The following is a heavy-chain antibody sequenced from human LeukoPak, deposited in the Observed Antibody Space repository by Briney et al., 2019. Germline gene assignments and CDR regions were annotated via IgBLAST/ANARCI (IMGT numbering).Heavy chain of an antibody. Sequence: PSQTLSLTCAVSGGSISSGGYSWSWIRQPPGKGLEWIGYIYHSGSTYYNPSLKSRVTISVDRSKNQFSLKLSSVTAADTAVYYCARHGGGWRVGYFDYWGQGTLVTVSS. CDR3: ARHGGGWRVGYFDY. CDR2: IYHSGST. D-gene: IGHD3-16*01. CDR1: GGSISSGGYS. V-gene: IGHV4-30-2*01. J-gene: IGHJ4*02.